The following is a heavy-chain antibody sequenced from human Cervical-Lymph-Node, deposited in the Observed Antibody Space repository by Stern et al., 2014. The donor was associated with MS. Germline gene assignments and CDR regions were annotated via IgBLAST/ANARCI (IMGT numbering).Heavy chain of an antibody. CDR1: GSTFSKSA. J-gene: IGHJ6*02. Sequence: VQLVESGGGVVPPGRSLRLSCADSGSTFSKSAMHWVRQAPGKGLEWVAVLSHDGSNKQYGDSVKVRLAISRDNSRNTLSLEIYSLRAEDTAVYYCVRTESFYYYDGMDVWGHGTTVIVSS. CDR2: LSHDGSNK. CDR3: VRTESFYYYDGMDV. V-gene: IGHV3-30*09.